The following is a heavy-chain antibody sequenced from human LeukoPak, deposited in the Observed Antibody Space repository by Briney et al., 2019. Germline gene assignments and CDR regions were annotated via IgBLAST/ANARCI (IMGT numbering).Heavy chain of an antibody. Sequence: ASVKVSCKASGYTFTGHYMHWVRQAPGQGLEWLGWINPKSGAADYAQQFRGRVTMTRDTSINTDYMEMKRVTSDDTAVYYCARGAEAETSPLDFWGQGTLVTVSS. CDR1: GYTFTGHY. D-gene: IGHD6-13*01. J-gene: IGHJ4*02. V-gene: IGHV1-2*02. CDR3: ARGAEAETSPLDF. CDR2: INPKSGAA.